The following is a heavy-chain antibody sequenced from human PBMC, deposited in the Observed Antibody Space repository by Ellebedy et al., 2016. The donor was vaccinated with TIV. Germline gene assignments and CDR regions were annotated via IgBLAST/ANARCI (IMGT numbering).Heavy chain of an antibody. CDR1: GFTFSSNA. V-gene: IGHV3-23*01. CDR3: AKGTKLSGTTDFDN. D-gene: IGHD2-2*01. CDR2: ISDSGDNT. J-gene: IGHJ4*02. Sequence: GGSLRLXXAASGFTFSSNAMGWVRQAPGKGLEWVSGISDSGDNTHYADSVKGRFTISRDNSKNTLFLQMNSLRVEDTAVYFCAKGTKLSGTTDFDNWGQGTLVTVSS.